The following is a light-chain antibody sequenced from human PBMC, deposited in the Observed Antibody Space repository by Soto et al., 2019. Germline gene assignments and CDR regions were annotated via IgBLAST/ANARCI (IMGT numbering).Light chain of an antibody. V-gene: IGKV3D-20*02. CDR2: GVS. J-gene: IGKJ5*01. Sequence: EIVLTQSPGTLSLSPGERATLSCRAGQSLSSNYLAWYQQKPGQAPRLLIYGVSSRATGVPVSFSGSGSGTDFTLTISRLEPEDFAVYYCQQRNVWPPITFGQGTRLEIK. CDR1: QSLSSNY. CDR3: QQRNVWPPIT.